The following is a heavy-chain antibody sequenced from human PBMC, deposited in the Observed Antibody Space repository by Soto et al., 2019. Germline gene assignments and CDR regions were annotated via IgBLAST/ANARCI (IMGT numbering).Heavy chain of an antibody. V-gene: IGHV4-4*02. CDR1: SGSINSSNW. D-gene: IGHD3-3*01. CDR3: ATGIYDFWSGYFPRVLHY. Sequence: SETLSLTCAVSSGSINSSNWCSWVRQPPGKGLEWIGEINHSGSTNYNPSLKSRVTISVDTSKNQFSLKLSSVTAADTAVYYCATGIYDFWSGYFPRVLHYWGQGTLVTVSS. J-gene: IGHJ4*02. CDR2: INHSGST.